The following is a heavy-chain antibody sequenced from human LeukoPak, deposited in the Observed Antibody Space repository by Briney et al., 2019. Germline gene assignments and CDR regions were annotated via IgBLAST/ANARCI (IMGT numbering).Heavy chain of an antibody. CDR1: GFSFNNYA. V-gene: IGHV3-23*01. D-gene: IGHD6-13*01. J-gene: IGHJ4*02. CDR3: ATGSVRYSASWYSQEGDY. Sequence: PGGSLRLSCSASGFSFNNYAMSWVRQAPGKGLEWVSAISGGGDATKYADSVKGRFTISRDNSKNTLYLQMNSLRAEDTAVYYCATGSVRYSASWYSQEGDYWGQGTLVTVSS. CDR2: ISGGGDAT.